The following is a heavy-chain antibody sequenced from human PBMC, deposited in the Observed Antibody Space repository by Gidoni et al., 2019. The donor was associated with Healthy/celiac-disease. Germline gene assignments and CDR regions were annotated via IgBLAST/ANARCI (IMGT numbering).Heavy chain of an antibody. D-gene: IGHD4-17*01. CDR1: GFTFSSYA. Sequence: EVQLLASGGGLVQPGGSLRLSCAASGFTFSSYAMSWVRQAPGKGLGCVSASIGSGGSTYYADSVKGRFTISMDNSKNTLYRQMNSLRAEDTAVYYCAKEYGDYGYYYYYIDVWGKGTTVTVSS. V-gene: IGHV3-23*01. CDR2: SIGSGGST. CDR3: AKEYGDYGYYYYYIDV. J-gene: IGHJ6*03.